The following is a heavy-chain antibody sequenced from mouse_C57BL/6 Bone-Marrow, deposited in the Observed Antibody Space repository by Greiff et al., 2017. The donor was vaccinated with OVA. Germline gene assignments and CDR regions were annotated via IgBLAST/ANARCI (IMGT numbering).Heavy chain of an antibody. Sequence: QVQLQQPGAELVKPGASVKLSCKASGYTFTSYWMHWVKQRPGQGLEWIGMIHPNSGSTNYNEKFKSKTTLTVDKSSSTAYMQLSSLTSEDSAVYYGARGGHGNNYWYFDVWGTGTTVTVSS. V-gene: IGHV1-64*01. CDR3: ARGGHGNNYWYFDV. CDR1: GYTFTSYW. CDR2: IHPNSGST. D-gene: IGHD2-1*01. J-gene: IGHJ1*03.